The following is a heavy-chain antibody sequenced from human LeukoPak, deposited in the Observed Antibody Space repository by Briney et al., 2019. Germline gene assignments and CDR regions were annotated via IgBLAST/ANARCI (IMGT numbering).Heavy chain of an antibody. CDR1: GFTFSSYS. CDR3: ARVYSSGCDY. Sequence: GGSLRLSCVASGFTFSSYSMNWVRQAPGKGLDGVSSISSSSSYIYYADSVKGRFTISRDNAKNSLYLQMNSLRAEDTAVYYCARVYSSGCDYWGQGTLVTVSS. V-gene: IGHV3-21*01. J-gene: IGHJ4*02. CDR2: ISSSSSYI. D-gene: IGHD6-19*01.